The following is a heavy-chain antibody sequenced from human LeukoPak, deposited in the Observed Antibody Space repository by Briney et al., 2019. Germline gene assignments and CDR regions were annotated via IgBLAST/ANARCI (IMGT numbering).Heavy chain of an antibody. Sequence: PSQTLSLTCTVSGGSISSGSYYWSWIRQPAGKGLEWIGRIYTSGSTNYHPSLKSRVTISVDTSKNQFSLKLSSVTAADTAVYYCARDIVVVVAATELYYYYYMDVWGKGTTVTISS. V-gene: IGHV4-61*02. J-gene: IGHJ6*03. CDR3: ARDIVVVVAATELYYYYYMDV. CDR1: GGSISSGSYY. CDR2: IYTSGST. D-gene: IGHD2-15*01.